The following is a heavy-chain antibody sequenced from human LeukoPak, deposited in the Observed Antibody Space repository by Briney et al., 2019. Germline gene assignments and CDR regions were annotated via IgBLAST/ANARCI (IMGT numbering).Heavy chain of an antibody. J-gene: IGHJ6*02. CDR1: GFTFSSYA. V-gene: IGHV3-23*01. CDR2: ISGSGGST. D-gene: IGHD3-22*01. Sequence: GGSLRLSCAASGFTFSSYAMSWVRQAPGKGLEWVSAISGSGGSTYYADSVKGRFTISRDNSKNTLYLQMNSLRAEDTAVYYCAQDLAYYFDTTSETLGLAVWGQGTTVTVSS. CDR3: AQDLAYYFDTTSETLGLAV.